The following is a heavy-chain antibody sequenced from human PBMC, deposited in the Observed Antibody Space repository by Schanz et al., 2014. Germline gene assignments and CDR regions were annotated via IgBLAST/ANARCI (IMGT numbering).Heavy chain of an antibody. CDR1: GFGFSSYS. CDR2: ISGSSRTI. CDR3: AREGSGGHYRLDY. V-gene: IGHV3-48*01. J-gene: IGHJ4*02. D-gene: IGHD1-26*01. Sequence: EVQLVESGGGLIQPGGSLRLSCAASGFGFSSYSMNWVRQAPGKGLEWVSYISGSSRTIYYADSMKGRFTVSRDNAENALYLQMNSLRAEDTGLYFCAREGSGGHYRLDYWGQGTLVTVSS.